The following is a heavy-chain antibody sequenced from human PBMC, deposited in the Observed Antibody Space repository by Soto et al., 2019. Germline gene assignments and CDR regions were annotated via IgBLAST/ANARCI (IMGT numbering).Heavy chain of an antibody. CDR3: ARKTRVVTPYDY. Sequence: SETLSLTCAVSGGSISSSNWWSWVRQPPGKGLEWIGEIYHSGSTNYNPSLKSRVTISVDKSKNQYSLKLSSVTAADTAVSYCARKTRVVTPYDYWGQGTLVTVSS. V-gene: IGHV4-4*02. J-gene: IGHJ4*02. D-gene: IGHD2-21*02. CDR2: IYHSGST. CDR1: GGSISSSNW.